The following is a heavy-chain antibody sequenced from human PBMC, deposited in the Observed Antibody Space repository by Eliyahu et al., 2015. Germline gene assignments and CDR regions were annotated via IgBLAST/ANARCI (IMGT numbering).Heavy chain of an antibody. CDR1: GVSVSSGSYY. CDR2: IYYTGGT. D-gene: IGHD3/OR15-3a*01. Sequence: QVQLQESGPGLVKPSETLSLXCTVSGVSVSSGSYYWSWIRQPPGKGLEWIGYIYYTGGTNYNPSLKSRVTISVDTSKNQFSLRLSSVTAADTAVYYCVRSKMDWLIDYWGQGTLVTVSS. CDR3: VRSKMDWLIDY. J-gene: IGHJ4*02. V-gene: IGHV4-61*01.